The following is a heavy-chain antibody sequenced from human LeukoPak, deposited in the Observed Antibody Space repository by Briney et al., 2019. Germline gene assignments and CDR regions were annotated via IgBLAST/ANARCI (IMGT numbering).Heavy chain of an antibody. CDR1: GFTFSTYW. CDR2: ISGSGGST. D-gene: IGHD3-10*01. J-gene: IGHJ4*02. Sequence: GGSLRLSCAGSGFTFSTYWMHWVRQAPGKGLEWVSAISGSGGSTYYADSVKGRFTISRDNSKNTLYLQMNSLRAEDTAVYYRAREFGETDYWGQGTLVTVSS. CDR3: AREFGETDY. V-gene: IGHV3-23*01.